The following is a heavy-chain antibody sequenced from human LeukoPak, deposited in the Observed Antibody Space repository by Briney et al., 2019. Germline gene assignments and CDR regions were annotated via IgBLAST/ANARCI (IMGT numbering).Heavy chain of an antibody. CDR1: GFTFSSYW. V-gene: IGHV3-7*01. J-gene: IGHJ4*02. D-gene: IGHD4-11*01. CDR3: ARDKGYSSAY. Sequence: GGSLRLSCAASGFTFSSYWMTWVRQTPGKGLEWVANIRMDGGEQYYMDSVEGRFTISRDNAKNSLYLQTYSLRPEDTAVYYCARDKGYSSAYWGRGTLVTVSS. CDR2: IRMDGGEQ.